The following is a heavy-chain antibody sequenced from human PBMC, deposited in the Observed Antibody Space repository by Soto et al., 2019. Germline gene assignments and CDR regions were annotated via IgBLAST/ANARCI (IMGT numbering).Heavy chain of an antibody. J-gene: IGHJ4*02. Sequence: XGSLIPSFPASGFTSSSYAMSWVGKAPGKGLDWVSTISGSDGRTYSTDAVKGRFTISRDNSRNTAYLQMNSLRVEDTAVYYCAKGVSQYTPLALFDYWGRGTLVTVSS. CDR2: ISGSDGRT. CDR3: AKGVSQYTPLALFDY. CDR1: GFTSSSYA. D-gene: IGHD5-18*01. V-gene: IGHV3-23*01.